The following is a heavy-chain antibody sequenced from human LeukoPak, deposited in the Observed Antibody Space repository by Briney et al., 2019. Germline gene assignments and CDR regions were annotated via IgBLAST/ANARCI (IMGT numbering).Heavy chain of an antibody. Sequence: PSETLSLTCSVSGGSIRSYYWSWIRQPPGKGLEWIGSIYYSGSTNYNPSLKSRVTISVDTSKNQFSLKLGSVTAADTAVYYCARGHGYLDYWGQGTLVTVSS. J-gene: IGHJ4*02. V-gene: IGHV4-59*01. D-gene: IGHD5-24*01. CDR3: ARGHGYLDY. CDR1: GGSIRSYY. CDR2: IYYSGST.